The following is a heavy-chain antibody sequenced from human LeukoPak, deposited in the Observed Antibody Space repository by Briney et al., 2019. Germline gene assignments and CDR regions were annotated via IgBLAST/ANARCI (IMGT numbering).Heavy chain of an antibody. V-gene: IGHV4-39*01. CDR1: GGSISSSRYY. J-gene: IGHJ5*02. CDR3: ARLGGIFDP. CDR2: IYYSGST. Sequence: PSETLSLTCTVSGGSISSSRYYWGWIRQPPGKGLEWIGSIYYSGSTYYNPSLKSRVTISVDTSKNQFSLKLSSVTAADTAVYYCARLGGIFDPWGQGTLVTVSS. D-gene: IGHD3-16*01.